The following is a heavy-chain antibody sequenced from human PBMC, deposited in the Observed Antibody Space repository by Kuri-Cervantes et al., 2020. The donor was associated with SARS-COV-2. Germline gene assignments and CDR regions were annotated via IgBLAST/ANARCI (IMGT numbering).Heavy chain of an antibody. CDR2: VNHRGST. Sequence: SQTLSLTCAFYGESFSGYYWNWIRQSPGKGLEWIGEVNHRGSTNYNPSLKSRVTISVDTSSKQFSLHLSSVTAADTAVYYCAREIRVIAYPHAFDIWGQGTMVTVSS. CDR1: GESFSGYY. V-gene: IGHV4-34*01. J-gene: IGHJ3*02. D-gene: IGHD2-21*01. CDR3: AREIRVIAYPHAFDI.